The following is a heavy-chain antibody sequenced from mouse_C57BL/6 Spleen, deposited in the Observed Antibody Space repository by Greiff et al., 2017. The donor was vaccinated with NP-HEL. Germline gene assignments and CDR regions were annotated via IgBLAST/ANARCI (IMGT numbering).Heavy chain of an antibody. Sequence: VQLQQSGTELVKPGASVKLSCKASGYTFTSYWMHWVKQRPGQGLEWIGNINPSNGGTNYNEKFKSKATLTVDKSSSTAYMQLSSLTSEDSAVYYCARPDGYYAWFAYWGQGTLVTVSA. CDR3: ARPDGYYAWFAY. V-gene: IGHV1-53*01. CDR2: INPSNGGT. CDR1: GYTFTSYW. J-gene: IGHJ3*01. D-gene: IGHD2-3*01.